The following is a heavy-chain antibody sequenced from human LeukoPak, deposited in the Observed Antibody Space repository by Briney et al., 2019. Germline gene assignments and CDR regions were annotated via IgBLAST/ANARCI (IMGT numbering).Heavy chain of an antibody. Sequence: PSETLSLTCTVSGASVSASGYFWGWIRQPPGQGLEWIGTLHYSGNTYYNPSLKSRVTISVDTSKNQFSPKLNSVTSADTAVYYCARDWDGAFDFNTFDIWGQGTMVTVSS. J-gene: IGHJ3*02. D-gene: IGHD4/OR15-4a*01. CDR1: GASVSASGYF. V-gene: IGHV4-39*07. CDR2: LHYSGNT. CDR3: ARDWDGAFDFNTFDI.